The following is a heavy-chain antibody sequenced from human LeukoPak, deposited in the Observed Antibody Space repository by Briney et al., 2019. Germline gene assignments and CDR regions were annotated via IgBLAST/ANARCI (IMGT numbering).Heavy chain of an antibody. CDR3: ARATILRFLEWSVAFDI. D-gene: IGHD3-3*01. J-gene: IGHJ3*02. CDR2: VNPNSGNT. Sequence: ASVKVSCKASGYTFTSYDINWVRQATGQGLEWMGWVNPNSGNTGYAQKFQGRVTITRNTSISTAYMELSSLRSEDTAVYYCARATILRFLEWSVAFDIWGQGTMVTVSS. CDR1: GYTFTSYD. V-gene: IGHV1-8*03.